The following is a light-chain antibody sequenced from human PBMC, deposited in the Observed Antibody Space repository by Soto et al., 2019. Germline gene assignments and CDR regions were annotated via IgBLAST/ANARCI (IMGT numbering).Light chain of an antibody. CDR2: GAS. CDR1: QSVSNSY. J-gene: IGKJ3*01. V-gene: IGKV3-20*01. CDR3: QQYAKIPRFT. Sequence: DIVLTQSPGTLSLSPGERATLSCRASQSVSNSYLAWYQQKPGQAPRLLIYGASSRAAGIPDRFSGSGSGTDFTLTISGLEPEDFAVYYCQQYAKIPRFTFGPGTTVDI.